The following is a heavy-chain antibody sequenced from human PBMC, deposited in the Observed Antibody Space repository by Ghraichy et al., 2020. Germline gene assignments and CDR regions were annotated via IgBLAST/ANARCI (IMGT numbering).Heavy chain of an antibody. Sequence: GGSLRLSCAASGFSFSDHFMTWIRQAPGKGLEWVLYISNGGTILYYADSVKGRFTISRDTAKNSLSLQMNSLRAEDTAVYYCARGSATYPGDSFDIWGQGTMVTVFS. CDR2: ISNGGTIL. CDR3: ARGSATYPGDSFDI. D-gene: IGHD3-22*01. CDR1: GFSFSDHF. V-gene: IGHV3-11*01. J-gene: IGHJ3*02.